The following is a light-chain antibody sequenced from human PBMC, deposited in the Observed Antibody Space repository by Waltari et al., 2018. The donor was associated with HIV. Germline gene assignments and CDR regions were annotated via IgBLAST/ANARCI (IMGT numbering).Light chain of an antibody. J-gene: IGLJ2*01. Sequence: SYELTQPSSVSVSPGQTARITCSGDVLEKKHARWFQQKSGQAPLVVLYKDTERPSEIPERFSGSSSGTTVTLTINGAQVEDEADYYCYSATDDYRVVFGGGTQLTVL. CDR3: YSATDDYRVV. CDR1: VLEKKH. CDR2: KDT. V-gene: IGLV3-27*01.